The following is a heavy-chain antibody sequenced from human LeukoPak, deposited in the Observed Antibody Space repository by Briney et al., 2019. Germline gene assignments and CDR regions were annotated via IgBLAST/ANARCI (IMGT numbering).Heavy chain of an antibody. D-gene: IGHD2-15*01. J-gene: IGHJ3*02. CDR1: GFIFSSYG. V-gene: IGHV3-30*18. CDR3: AKRGYCRGGTCFSHDAFDI. CDR2: ISYDGGNI. Sequence: PGGSLRLSCAASGFIFSSYGMHWVRQAPGKGLEWVAVISYDGGNISYTDSVKGRFTISTDTSKNTLYLQMNSLRAEDTAVYYCAKRGYCRGGTCFSHDAFDIWGQGKMATVSS.